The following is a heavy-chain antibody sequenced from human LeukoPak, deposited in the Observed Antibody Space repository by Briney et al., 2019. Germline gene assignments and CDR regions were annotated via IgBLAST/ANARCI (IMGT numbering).Heavy chain of an antibody. CDR2: INEDGRAK. J-gene: IGHJ4*02. V-gene: IGHV3-7*01. CDR1: GFTFSTYW. Sequence: GGSLRLSCAASGFTFSTYWMTWVRQAPGKGLEWVANINEDGRAKYYVDSVKGRFTISRDNAKTSVFLQMSSLRAEDTAVYYCATEDLCNSGRCYSTYWGQGTLVTVSS. CDR3: ATEDLCNSGRCYSTY. D-gene: IGHD2-15*01.